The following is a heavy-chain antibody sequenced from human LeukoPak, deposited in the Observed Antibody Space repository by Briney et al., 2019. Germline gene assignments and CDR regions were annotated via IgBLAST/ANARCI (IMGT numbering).Heavy chain of an antibody. Sequence: KTSETLSLTCTVSGGSISSYYWSWIRQSPGKRLEWIGYIYYSGSTNYNPSLKSRVTISVDTSKNQFSLKLSSVTAADTAVYYCARATGTTHRWYYYYGMDVWGQGTTVTVSS. V-gene: IGHV4-59*01. CDR3: ARATGTTHRWYYYYGMDV. CDR1: GGSISSYY. J-gene: IGHJ6*02. CDR2: IYYSGST. D-gene: IGHD1-1*01.